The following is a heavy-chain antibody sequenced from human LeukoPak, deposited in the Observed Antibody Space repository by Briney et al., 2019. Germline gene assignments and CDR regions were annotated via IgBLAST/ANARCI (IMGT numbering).Heavy chain of an antibody. CDR1: GYTFTSYY. CDR2: INPNSGDT. V-gene: IGHV1-2*06. J-gene: IGHJ6*03. D-gene: IGHD2-8*01. CDR3: ARSAEHCNNGVCFTDYYMDV. Sequence: GASVKVSCKASGYTFTSYYIHWVRQAPGQGLEWMGRINPNSGDTNYAQNFQGRVTMTRDTSITTAYMELSSLTSADTAVYFCARSAEHCNNGVCFTDYYMDVWGKGTTVTVSS.